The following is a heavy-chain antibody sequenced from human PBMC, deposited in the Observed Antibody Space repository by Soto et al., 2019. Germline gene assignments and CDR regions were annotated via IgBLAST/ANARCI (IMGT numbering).Heavy chain of an antibody. J-gene: IGHJ4*02. CDR2: IYYSGST. V-gene: IGHV4-30-4*01. D-gene: IGHD3-10*01. CDR3: ARGHYYGSGSCYN. CDR1: GGSISSGDYY. Sequence: QVQLQESGPGLVKPSQTLSLTCTFSGGSISSGDYYWRWIRQLPVKGLECIGYIYYSGSTSYNPSLKSRVTNSVDTSKNQFSRKLSSVTAADSAVYYCARGHYYGSGSCYNWGQGSLVTVSS.